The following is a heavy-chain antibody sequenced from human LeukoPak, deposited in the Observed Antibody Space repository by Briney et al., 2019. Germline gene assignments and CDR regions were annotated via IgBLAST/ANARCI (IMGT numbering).Heavy chain of an antibody. CDR2: ISSSSSYI. D-gene: IGHD3-10*01. CDR3: ARDPRASITMVRGIDY. CDR1: GFTFSSYS. J-gene: IGHJ4*02. V-gene: IGHV3-21*01. Sequence: GGSLRLSCAASGFTFSSYSMNWVRQAPGKGLEWVSSISSSSSYIYYADSVKGRFTISRDNAKNSLYLQMNSLRAEDTAVYYCARDPRASITMVRGIDYWGQGTLVTVSS.